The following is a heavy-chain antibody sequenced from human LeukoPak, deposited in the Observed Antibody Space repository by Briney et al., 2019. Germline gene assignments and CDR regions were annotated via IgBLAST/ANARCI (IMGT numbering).Heavy chain of an antibody. CDR2: IHYSGGIT. CDR3: ARSSGWYGGSF. Sequence: SETLSLTCTVSGGSISSYYWSWIRQPPGKGLEWIGYIHYSGGITYYNPSLKSRVTISVDTSKNQFSLSLSSVTAADTAVYYCARSSGWYGGSFWGQGTLVTVSS. J-gene: IGHJ4*02. V-gene: IGHV4-59*12. CDR1: GGSISSYY. D-gene: IGHD6-19*01.